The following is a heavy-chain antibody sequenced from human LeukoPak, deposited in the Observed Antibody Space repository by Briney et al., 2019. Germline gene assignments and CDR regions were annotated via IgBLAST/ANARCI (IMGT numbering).Heavy chain of an antibody. J-gene: IGHJ4*02. Sequence: SETLSLTCIVSGASISSSSWSWIRQPPGKGLEWIGYIHYSGNTNYNPSLKSRVTISVDTTKNQFSLNLSSVTAADTAVYYCARGRGHSYGQYYFNYWGQGTLVTVSS. D-gene: IGHD5-18*01. CDR2: IHYSGNT. V-gene: IGHV4-59*01. CDR3: ARGRGHSYGQYYFNY. CDR1: GASISSSS.